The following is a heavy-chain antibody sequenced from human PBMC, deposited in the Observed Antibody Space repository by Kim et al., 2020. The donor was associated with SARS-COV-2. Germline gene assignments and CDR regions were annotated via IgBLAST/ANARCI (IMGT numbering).Heavy chain of an antibody. V-gene: IGHV7-4-1*02. CDR3: AREPRREEEWFGNLLSNH. J-gene: IGHJ5*02. CDR2: INTISGEP. CDR1: GYTFTSHT. D-gene: IGHD3-10*01. Sequence: ASVKVSCKASGYTFTSHTINWVRQVPGQGLEWLGWINTISGEPSYAQGFTGRLVFSLDTSASTAYLQVSSLEADDTGVYYCAREPRREEEWFGNLLSNHWGQGTLVTVSS.